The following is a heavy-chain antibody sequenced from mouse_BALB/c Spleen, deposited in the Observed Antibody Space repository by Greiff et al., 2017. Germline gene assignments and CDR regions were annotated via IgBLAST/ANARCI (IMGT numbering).Heavy chain of an antibody. D-gene: IGHD2-1*01. J-gene: IGHJ3*01. Sequence: EVKLQESGPELEKPGASVKISCKASGYSFTGYNMNWVKQSNGKSLEWIGNIDPYYGGTSYNQKFKGKATLTVDKSSSTAYMQLSSLTSEDSAVYYCTRSGNYPAWFAYWGQGTLVTVSA. V-gene: IGHV1S135*01. CDR1: GYSFTGYN. CDR3: TRSGNYPAWFAY. CDR2: IDPYYGGT.